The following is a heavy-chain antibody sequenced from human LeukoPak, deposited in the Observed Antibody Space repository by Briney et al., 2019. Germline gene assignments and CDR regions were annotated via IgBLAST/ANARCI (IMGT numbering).Heavy chain of an antibody. V-gene: IGHV3-21*04. CDR1: AFTFSDYT. J-gene: IGHJ6*03. CDR3: ARDRKYYYHMDV. Sequence: GGSLRLSCSASAFTFSDYTMIWVRQAPGKGLEWVSCITTGSTYIYYADSVKGRFTISRDNAKNSLYLQMTSLRAEDTAVYYCARDRKYYYHMDVWGKGTTVTVSS. CDR2: ITTGSTYI. D-gene: IGHD1-14*01.